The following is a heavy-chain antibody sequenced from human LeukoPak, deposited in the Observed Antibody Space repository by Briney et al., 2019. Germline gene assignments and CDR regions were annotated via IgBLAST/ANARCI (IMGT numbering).Heavy chain of an antibody. V-gene: IGHV1-46*01. J-gene: IGHJ4*02. CDR3: ARAPQLVYLDY. Sequence: ASVKVSCKASGYTFTSYYMHWVRQAPGQGLEWMGIINPSGGSTSYAQKFQGRVTMTRVTSTSTVYMELSSLRSEDTAVYYCARAPQLVYLDYWGQGTLVTVSS. CDR2: INPSGGST. CDR1: GYTFTSYY. D-gene: IGHD6-6*01.